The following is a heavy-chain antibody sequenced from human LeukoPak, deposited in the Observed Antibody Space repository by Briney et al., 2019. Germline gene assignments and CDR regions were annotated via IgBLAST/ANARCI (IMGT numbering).Heavy chain of an antibody. V-gene: IGHV4-59*01. J-gene: IGHJ3*02. CDR2: IYYSGST. CDR3: ARRLIKYGGNSIRSYTFDI. CDR1: GGSISSYY. D-gene: IGHD4-23*01. Sequence: SETLSLTCTVSGGSISSYYWSWIRQPPGKGLEWIGYIYYSGSTNYNPSLKSRVTISVDTSKNQFSLKLSSVTAADTAVYYCARRLIKYGGNSIRSYTFDIWGQGTMVTVSS.